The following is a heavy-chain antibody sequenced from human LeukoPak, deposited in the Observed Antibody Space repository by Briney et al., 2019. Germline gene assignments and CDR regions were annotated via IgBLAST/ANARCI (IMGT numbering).Heavy chain of an antibody. Sequence: PGGSLRLSCAASGFTFSSYSMNWVRQAPGKGLEWVSYISSSSSTIYYADSVKGRFTISRDNAKNSLYLQMNSLRVEDTAVYYCATHDYGDYDYWGQGTLVTVSS. D-gene: IGHD4-17*01. V-gene: IGHV3-48*01. CDR3: ATHDYGDYDY. CDR2: ISSSSSTI. CDR1: GFTFSSYS. J-gene: IGHJ4*02.